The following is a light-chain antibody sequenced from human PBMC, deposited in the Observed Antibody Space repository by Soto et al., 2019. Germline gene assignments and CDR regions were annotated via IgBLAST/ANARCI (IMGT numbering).Light chain of an antibody. Sequence: QSVLTQPASVSGSPGQSITISCTGTSSDVGGYNYVSWYQQHPGKAPKLMIYEVSNRPSGVSNRFSGSKSGNTASLTISGLQGEDEADYYCSSYTSSSKVFGTGTKLTVL. J-gene: IGLJ1*01. CDR3: SSYTSSSKV. CDR2: EVS. CDR1: SSDVGGYNY. V-gene: IGLV2-14*01.